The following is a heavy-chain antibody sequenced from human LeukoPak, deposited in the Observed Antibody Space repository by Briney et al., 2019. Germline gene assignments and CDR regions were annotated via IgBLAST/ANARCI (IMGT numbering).Heavy chain of an antibody. Sequence: SETLSLTCTVSGGSVSSGSYYWSWIRQPPGKGLEWIGYIYYSGSTNYNPSLKSRVTISVDTSKNQFSLKLSSVTAADTAVYYCARALYGDFWSGYYPYYFDYWGQGTLVTVSS. V-gene: IGHV4-61*01. J-gene: IGHJ4*02. CDR3: ARALYGDFWSGYYPYYFDY. CDR1: GGSVSSGSYY. D-gene: IGHD3-3*01. CDR2: IYYSGST.